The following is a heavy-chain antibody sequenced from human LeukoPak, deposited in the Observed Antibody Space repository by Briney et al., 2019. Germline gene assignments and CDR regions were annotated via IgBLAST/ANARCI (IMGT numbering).Heavy chain of an antibody. J-gene: IGHJ3*02. V-gene: IGHV3-53*01. CDR2: IYSDNT. CDR1: GFTVSSNS. CDR3: ARGPSILRYFDWHAFDI. Sequence: GGSLRLSCTVSGFTVSSNSMSWVRQAPGKGLEWVSFIYSDNTHYSDSVKGRFTISRDNSKNTLYLQMNSLRAEDTAVYYCARGPSILRYFDWHAFDIWGQGTMVTVSS. D-gene: IGHD3-9*01.